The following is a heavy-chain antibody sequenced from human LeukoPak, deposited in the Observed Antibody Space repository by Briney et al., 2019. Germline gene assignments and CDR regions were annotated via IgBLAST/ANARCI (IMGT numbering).Heavy chain of an antibody. Sequence: SETLSLTCTVSGGSITTYYWSWLRQSPGRGLEWIGYILHSVSPTYNPSLKSRVTISVDTSKNQFSLKVSSVTAADTAVYYCARDILMVGATHYFDYWGQGTLVTVSS. CDR1: GGSITTYY. J-gene: IGHJ4*02. D-gene: IGHD1-26*01. CDR2: ILHSVSP. CDR3: ARDILMVGATHYFDY. V-gene: IGHV4-59*01.